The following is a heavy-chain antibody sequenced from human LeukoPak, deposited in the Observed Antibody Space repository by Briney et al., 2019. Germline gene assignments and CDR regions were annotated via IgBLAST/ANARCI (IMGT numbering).Heavy chain of an antibody. Sequence: PGGTLRLSCAASGFTFSSYGMSWVRQAPGKGLEWVSRINGDGSSTTYADSVKGRFTISRDNAKNTLYLQMNSLRAEDTAVYYCARVTQKVTTLSWVARSGNNWFDPWGQGTLVTVSS. CDR1: GFTFSSYG. V-gene: IGHV3-74*01. J-gene: IGHJ5*02. CDR3: ARVTQKVTTLSWVARSGNNWFDP. D-gene: IGHD4-17*01. CDR2: INGDGSST.